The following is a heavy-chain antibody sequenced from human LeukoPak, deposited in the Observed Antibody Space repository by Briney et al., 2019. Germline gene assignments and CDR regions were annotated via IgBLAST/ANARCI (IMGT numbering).Heavy chain of an antibody. J-gene: IGHJ4*02. CDR3: ARVQAAGDGYYLDF. V-gene: IGHV4-34*01. Sequence: SETLSLTCAVYGGSFSGYYWSWIRQPPGKGLEWIGEINHSGSTDYNPSLKSRVTISVDTSKNQFSLKLSSVSAADTAVYYCARVQAAGDGYYLDFWGQGTLVTVSS. CDR1: GGSFSGYY. D-gene: IGHD7-27*01. CDR2: INHSGST.